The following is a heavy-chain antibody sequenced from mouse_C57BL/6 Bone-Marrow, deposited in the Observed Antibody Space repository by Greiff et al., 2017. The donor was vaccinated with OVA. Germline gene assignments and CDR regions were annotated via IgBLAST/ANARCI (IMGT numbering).Heavy chain of an antibody. CDR3: AIYFSMGY. J-gene: IGHJ4*01. Sequence: VKLMESGPELVKPGASVKISCKASGYAFSSSWMNWVKQRPGKGLEWIGLIYPGDGDTNYNGKFKGKATLTADKSSSTAYMQLSSLTSEDSAVYFCAIYFSMGYWGQGTSVTVSS. CDR2: IYPGDGDT. V-gene: IGHV1-82*01. CDR1: GYAFSSSW.